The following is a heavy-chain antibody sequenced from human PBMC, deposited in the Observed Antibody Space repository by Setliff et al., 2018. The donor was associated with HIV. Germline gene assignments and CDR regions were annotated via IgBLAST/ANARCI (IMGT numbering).Heavy chain of an antibody. CDR2: IYYSGST. CDR1: GGSISSGGYY. J-gene: IGHJ4*02. CDR3: ARAAPYYDYVWGSYRHLDY. V-gene: IGHV4-31*03. Sequence: SETLSLTCTVSGGSISSGGYYWSWIRQHPGKGLEWIGYIYYSGSTYYNPSLKSRVTISVDTSKNQFSLKLSSVTAADTAVYYCARAAPYYDYVWGSYRHLDYWGQGTLVTVSS. D-gene: IGHD3-16*02.